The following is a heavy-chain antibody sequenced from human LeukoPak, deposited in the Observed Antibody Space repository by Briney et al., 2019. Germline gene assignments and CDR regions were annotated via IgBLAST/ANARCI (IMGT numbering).Heavy chain of an antibody. D-gene: IGHD6-13*01. CDR2: ISGSGGST. CDR3: AGARIAAAGPLDY. CDR1: GFTFSSYG. V-gene: IGHV3-23*01. J-gene: IGHJ4*02. Sequence: GGSLRLSCAASGFTFSSYGMSWVRQAPGKGLEWVSAISGSGGSTYYADSVKGRFTISRDNSKNTLYLQMNSLRAEDTAVYYCAGARIAAAGPLDYWGQGTLVTVSS.